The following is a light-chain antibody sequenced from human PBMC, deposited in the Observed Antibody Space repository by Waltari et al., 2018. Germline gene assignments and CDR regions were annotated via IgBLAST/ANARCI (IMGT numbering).Light chain of an antibody. CDR1: ALPTQY. CDR2: NDK. J-gene: IGLJ1*01. V-gene: IGLV3-25*03. Sequence: YVLTQPPSLSVSPGQTARITCSGGALPTQYGLWYSQTPGQARVMIIYNDKERPSAPPRRFSDSISGTTVTLIICGVRADDEADYYCQSIDASGVYYVFGGGTKLTVL. CDR3: QSIDASGVYYV.